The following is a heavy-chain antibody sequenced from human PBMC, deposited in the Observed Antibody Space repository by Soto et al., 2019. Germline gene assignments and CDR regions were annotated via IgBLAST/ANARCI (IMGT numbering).Heavy chain of an antibody. V-gene: IGHV5-51*01. CDR3: ARGGQQVVHTWVDP. J-gene: IGHJ5*02. D-gene: IGHD2-15*01. CDR2: IYPNNSNT. CDR1: GYRFTDYW. Sequence: GESLKISCKGSGYRFTDYWIAWVRQMPGKGLEWMGIIYPNNSNTKYNPSFQGHVTISADKSLSTAYLQWSSLKASDTAIYYCARGGQQVVHTWVDPWGQGTLVTSPQ.